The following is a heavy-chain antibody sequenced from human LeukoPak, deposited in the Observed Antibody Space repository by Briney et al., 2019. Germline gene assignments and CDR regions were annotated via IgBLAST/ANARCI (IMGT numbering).Heavy chain of an antibody. D-gene: IGHD2-15*01. V-gene: IGHV1-24*01. CDR2: FDPEDGET. J-gene: IGHJ4*02. CDR3: ATVGYCSGGSCYDY. CDR1: GYTLTELS. Sequence: ASVKVSCKVSGYTLTELSMHWVRQAPGKGLEWMGGFDPEDGETIYAQKFQGRVTMTEDTSTGTAYMELSSLRSEDTAVYYCATVGYCSGGSCYDYWGQGTLVTVSS.